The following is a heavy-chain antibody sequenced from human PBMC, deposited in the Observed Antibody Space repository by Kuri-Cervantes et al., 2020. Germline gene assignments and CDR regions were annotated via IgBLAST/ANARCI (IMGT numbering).Heavy chain of an antibody. V-gene: IGHV4-59*12. J-gene: IGHJ4*02. Sequence: SEILSLTCTVSGGSISSYYWSWIRQPPGKGLEWIGYIYYSGSTNYNPSLKSRVTISVDTSKNQFSLKLSSVTAADTAAYYCARRPPESAFDYWGQGTLVTVSS. CDR3: ARRPPESAFDY. CDR2: IYYSGST. CDR1: GGSISSYY.